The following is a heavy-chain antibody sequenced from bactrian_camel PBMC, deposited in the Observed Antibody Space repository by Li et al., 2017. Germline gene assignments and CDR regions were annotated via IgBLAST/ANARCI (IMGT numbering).Heavy chain of an antibody. CDR1: SVIFASQD. CDR3: AADFFAKSSCTPRQPYRLFGA. V-gene: IGHV3S53*01. Sequence: HVQLVESGGGSVQPGGSLTLSCSGSSVIFASQDMGWYRQAPGKHCDVVATISSDGVIYYLDSLKGRFTISRDNAKNTVYLQMNSLKPDDTALYACAADFFAKSSCTPRQPYRLFGARGQGTQVTVS. J-gene: IGHJ6*01. CDR2: ISSDGVI.